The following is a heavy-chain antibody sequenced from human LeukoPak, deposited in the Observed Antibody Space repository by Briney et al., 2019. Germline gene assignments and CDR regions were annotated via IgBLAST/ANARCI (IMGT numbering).Heavy chain of an antibody. CDR2: ISAYNGNT. CDR3: ARSFGGDYYYYMDV. Sequence: ASVKVSCKASGYTFTSYGISWVRQAPGQGLEWMGWISAYNGNTNYAQKFQGRVTMTRDMSTSTVYMELSSLRSEDTAVYYCARSFGGDYYYYMDVWGKGTTVTISS. D-gene: IGHD3-16*01. CDR1: GYTFTSYG. J-gene: IGHJ6*03. V-gene: IGHV1-18*01.